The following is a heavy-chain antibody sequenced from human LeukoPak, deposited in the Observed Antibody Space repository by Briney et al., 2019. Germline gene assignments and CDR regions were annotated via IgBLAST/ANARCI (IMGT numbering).Heavy chain of an antibody. CDR3: ARDCRYYYGSGLDAFDI. D-gene: IGHD3-10*01. Sequence: QSGGSLRLSCAASGFTVSSNYMSWVRQAPGKGLEWVSVIYSGGSTYYADSVKGRFTISRDNSKNTLYLQMNSLRAEDTAVYYCARDCRYYYGSGLDAFDIWGQGTMVTVSS. J-gene: IGHJ3*02. CDR2: IYSGGST. CDR1: GFTVSSNY. V-gene: IGHV3-66*01.